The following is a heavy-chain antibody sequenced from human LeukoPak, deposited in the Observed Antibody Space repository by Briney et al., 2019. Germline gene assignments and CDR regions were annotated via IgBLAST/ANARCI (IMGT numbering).Heavy chain of an antibody. CDR1: GGSISSGDYY. V-gene: IGHV4-30-4*01. CDR2: IYYSGST. D-gene: IGHD4-23*01. CDR3: ARDLLNEGNHLDY. J-gene: IGHJ4*02. Sequence: SETLSLTCTVSGGSISSGDYYWSWIRQPPGKGLEWIGYIYYSGSTYYNPSHKSRVTISVDTSKNQFSLKLSSVTAADTAVYYCARDLLNEGNHLDYWGQGTLVTVSS.